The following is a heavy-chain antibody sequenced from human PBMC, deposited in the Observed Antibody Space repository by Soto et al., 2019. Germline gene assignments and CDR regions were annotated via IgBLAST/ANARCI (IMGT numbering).Heavy chain of an antibody. CDR3: ARDVSYYDSSGYSGTFDY. D-gene: IGHD3-22*01. V-gene: IGHV3-21*01. J-gene: IGHJ4*02. CDR1: GFTFSRYT. Sequence: SGGALRPSCEASGFTFSRYTLNWFRQAPCQVPEWVSSISSSSSYIYYADSVKGRFTISRDNAKNSLYLQMNSLRAEDTAVYYCARDVSYYDSSGYSGTFDYWGQGTLVTTSS. CDR2: ISSSSSYI.